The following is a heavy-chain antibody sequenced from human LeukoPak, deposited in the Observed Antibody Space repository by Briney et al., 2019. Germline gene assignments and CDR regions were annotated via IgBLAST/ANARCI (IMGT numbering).Heavy chain of an antibody. CDR3: ARGKYSSGWLDS. CDR2: INHSGST. V-gene: IGHV4-39*07. CDR1: GRSISSGDYY. J-gene: IGHJ4*02. Sequence: SETLSLTCTVSGRSISSGDYYWSWIRQPRGKGLEWIGEINHSGSTNYNPSLKSRVTISVDTSKNQFSLKLSSVTAADTAVYYCARGKYSSGWLDSWGQRTLVTVSS. D-gene: IGHD6-19*01.